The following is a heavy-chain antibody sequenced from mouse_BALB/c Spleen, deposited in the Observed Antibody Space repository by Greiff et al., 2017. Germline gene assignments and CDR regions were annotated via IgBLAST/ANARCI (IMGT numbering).Heavy chain of an antibody. Sequence: GGGLVQPKGSLKLSCAASGFTFNTYAMNWVRPAPGKGLEWVARIRSKSNNYAPYYADSVKDRFTISRDDSQSMLYLQMNNLKTEDTAMYYCGRDWDRCMDYWGQGTSVTVSS. D-gene: IGHD3-3*01. J-gene: IGHJ4*01. V-gene: IGHV10-1*02. CDR3: GRDWDRCMDY. CDR2: IRSKSNNYAP. CDR1: GFTFNTYA.